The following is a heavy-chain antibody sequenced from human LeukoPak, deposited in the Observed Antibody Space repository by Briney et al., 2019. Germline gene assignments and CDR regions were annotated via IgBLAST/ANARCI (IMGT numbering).Heavy chain of an antibody. CDR2: IYYSGST. Sequence: GSLRLSCAASGFTFSSYSMNWVRQAPGKGLEWIGSIYYSGSTNYNPSLKSRVTISVDTSKNQFSLKLSSVTAADTAVYYCALQDYWGQGTLVTVSS. V-gene: IGHV4-59*12. CDR3: ALQDY. CDR1: GFTFSSYS. J-gene: IGHJ4*02.